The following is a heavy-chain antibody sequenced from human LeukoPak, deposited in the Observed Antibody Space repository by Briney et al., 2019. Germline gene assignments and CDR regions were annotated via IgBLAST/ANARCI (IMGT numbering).Heavy chain of an antibody. CDR2: MNPNSGNT. CDR3: ATYYFDSSGYYKYFQH. J-gene: IGHJ1*01. V-gene: IGHV1-8*01. Sequence: ASVKVSCKASGYTFTSYDINWVRQATGRGLEWMGWMNPNSGNTGYAQKFQGRVTMTRNTSISTAYMELSSLRSEDTAVYYCATYYFDSSGYYKYFQHWGQGTLVTVSS. CDR1: GYTFTSYD. D-gene: IGHD3-22*01.